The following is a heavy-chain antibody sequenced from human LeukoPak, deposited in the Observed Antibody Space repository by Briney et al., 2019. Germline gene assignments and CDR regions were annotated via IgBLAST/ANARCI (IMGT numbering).Heavy chain of an antibody. J-gene: IGHJ4*02. D-gene: IGHD3-10*01. CDR3: ARIRGGWYIDY. CDR1: GFTVSSNY. Sequence: GGSLRLSCAASGFTVSSNYMSWVRQAPGKGPEWVSVIYRGGSTYYADSVKGRFTISRDNSKNTLYLQMNSLGAEDTAVYYCARIRGGWYIDYWGQGTLVTVSS. V-gene: IGHV3-53*01. CDR2: IYRGGST.